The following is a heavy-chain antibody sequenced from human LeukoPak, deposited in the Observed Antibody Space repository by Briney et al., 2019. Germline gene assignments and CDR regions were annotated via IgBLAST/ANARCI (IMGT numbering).Heavy chain of an antibody. V-gene: IGHV3-23*01. D-gene: IGHD5-24*01. CDR3: AKTHHKRRDGYNYWDDY. Sequence: PGGSLRLSCAASGFTFSSYAMSWVRQAPGKGLEWVSAISGSGGSAYYADSVKGRFTISRDNSKNTLYLQMNSLRAEDTAVYYCAKTHHKRRDGYNYWDDYWGQGTLVTVSS. CDR2: ISGSGGSA. CDR1: GFTFSSYA. J-gene: IGHJ4*02.